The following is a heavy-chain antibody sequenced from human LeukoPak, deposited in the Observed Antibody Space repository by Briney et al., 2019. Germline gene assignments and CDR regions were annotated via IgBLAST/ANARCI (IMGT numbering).Heavy chain of an antibody. D-gene: IGHD3-22*01. CDR3: AKELIPGFYDSSGSLDY. CDR1: GFSFDDYA. V-gene: IGHV3-9*01. CDR2: VTWNSDII. J-gene: IGHJ4*02. Sequence: GRSLRLSCAASGFSFDDYAMHWVRQVPGKGLEWVSGVTWNSDIIAYADSVKGRFTISRDTAKTSLYLQMDSLRPDDTAVYYCAKELIPGFYDSSGSLDYWGQGTLVTVSS.